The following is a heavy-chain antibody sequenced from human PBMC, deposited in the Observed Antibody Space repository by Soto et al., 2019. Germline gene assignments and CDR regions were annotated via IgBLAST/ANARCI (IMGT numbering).Heavy chain of an antibody. J-gene: IGHJ5*02. CDR2: IYHSGNI. CDR3: ARIPSP. CDR1: GGSISSGGYS. D-gene: IGHD2-21*01. Sequence: QLQLQESGSGLVKPSQTLSLTCAVSGGSISSGGYSWSWIRQPPGKGLEWIGYIYHSGNIYYNPSPXSXXTISVDRSKNQFSLKLSSVTAAATAVYYCARIPSPWGQGTLVTVSS. V-gene: IGHV4-30-2*01.